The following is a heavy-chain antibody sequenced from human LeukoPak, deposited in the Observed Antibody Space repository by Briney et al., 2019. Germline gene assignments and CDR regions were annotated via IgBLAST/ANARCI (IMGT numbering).Heavy chain of an antibody. CDR1: GGSISSGDYC. J-gene: IGHJ4*02. Sequence: PSQTLSLTCTVSGGSISSGDYCWSWIRQPPGKGLEWIGYIYYSGSTYYNPSLKSRVTISVDTSKNQFSLKLSSVTAADTAVYYCAREGIVGATIGGCFDYWGQGTLVTVSS. D-gene: IGHD1-26*01. V-gene: IGHV4-30-4*01. CDR2: IYYSGST. CDR3: AREGIVGATIGGCFDY.